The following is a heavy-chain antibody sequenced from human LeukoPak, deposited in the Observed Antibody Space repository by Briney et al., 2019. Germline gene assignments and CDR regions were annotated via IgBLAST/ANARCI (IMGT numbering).Heavy chain of an antibody. V-gene: IGHV1-18*01. J-gene: IGHJ1*01. CDR3: ARGRDAGSSFQH. CDR2: ISAYNGNT. Sequence: ASVKASCKASGYTFTSYGISWVRQAPGQGLEWMGWISAYNGNTNYPQKLQGRVTMTTDTSTSTAYMELRSLRSDDTAVYYCARGRDAGSSFQHWGQGTLVTVSS. D-gene: IGHD2-8*01. CDR1: GYTFTSYG.